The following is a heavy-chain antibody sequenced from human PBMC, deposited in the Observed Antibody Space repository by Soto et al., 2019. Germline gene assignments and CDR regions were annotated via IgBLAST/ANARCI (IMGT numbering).Heavy chain of an antibody. J-gene: IGHJ4*02. D-gene: IGHD1-7*01. CDR3: ARGNWNYGYFDY. CDR2: IWYDGSYK. V-gene: IGHV3-33*01. CDR1: GFTFNNYG. Sequence: QVQLVESGGGVVQPGRSLRLSCAASGFTFNNYGMHWVRQAPGKGLEWVAVIWYDGSYKYNADSVKGRFTISRDTSKNTRYLQMNRLRGEDTAVYHCARGNWNYGYFDYWGQGTLVTVSS.